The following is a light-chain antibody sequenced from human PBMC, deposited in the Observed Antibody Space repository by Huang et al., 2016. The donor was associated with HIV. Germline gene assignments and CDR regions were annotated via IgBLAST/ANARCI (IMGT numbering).Light chain of an antibody. Sequence: DIQMTQSLSTLSASVGDRVTITCRASQSISSWLAWYQQNPGKAPNLLIYKASSLESGVPSRFSGSGSGTEFTLTISSLQPDDFATYYCQQYNSLAWTFGQGTKVEIK. CDR1: QSISSW. CDR3: QQYNSLAWT. V-gene: IGKV1-5*03. J-gene: IGKJ1*01. CDR2: KAS.